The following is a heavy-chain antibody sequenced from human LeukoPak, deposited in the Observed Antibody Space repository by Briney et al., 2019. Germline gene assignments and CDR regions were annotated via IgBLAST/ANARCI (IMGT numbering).Heavy chain of an antibody. V-gene: IGHV3-7*01. CDR1: GFTFRDYW. D-gene: IGHD6-13*01. Sequence: GGSLRLSCGASGFTFRDYWMTWVRQAPGKGLEWVANVKQDGTEKFYVDSVKGRFTISRDNGKNSLYLQMNSLRVEDTAIYYCARAGGTSWADYWGQGTLVTVSS. J-gene: IGHJ4*02. CDR3: ARAGGTSWADY. CDR2: VKQDGTEK.